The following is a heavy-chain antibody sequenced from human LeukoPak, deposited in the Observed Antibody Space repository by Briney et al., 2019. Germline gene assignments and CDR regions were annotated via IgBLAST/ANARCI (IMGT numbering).Heavy chain of an antibody. CDR1: GFTLSSYW. Sequence: PGGSLRLSCAASGFTLSSYWMHWVRQAPGKGLVWVSRINSDGSTTSYAASVKGRFTISRDTAKNTLYLQMNSLRAEDTAVCYCARGHHYYDSSAYYYWGQGTLVTVSS. CDR3: ARGHHYYDSSAYYY. V-gene: IGHV3-74*01. CDR2: INSDGSTT. D-gene: IGHD3-22*01. J-gene: IGHJ4*02.